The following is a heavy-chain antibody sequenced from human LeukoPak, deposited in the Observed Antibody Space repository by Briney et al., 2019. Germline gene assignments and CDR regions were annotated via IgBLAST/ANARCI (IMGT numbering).Heavy chain of an antibody. J-gene: IGHJ4*02. CDR1: GFTVSSNY. D-gene: IGHD6-19*01. CDR3: ASSGYSSGWFFDY. V-gene: IGHV3-53*01. Sequence: GGSLRLSCAASGFTVSSNYMSWVCQAPGKGLEWVSVIYSGGSTYYADSVKGRFTISRDNSKNTLYLQMNSLRAEDTAVYYCASSGYSSGWFFDYWGQGTLVTVSS. CDR2: IYSGGST.